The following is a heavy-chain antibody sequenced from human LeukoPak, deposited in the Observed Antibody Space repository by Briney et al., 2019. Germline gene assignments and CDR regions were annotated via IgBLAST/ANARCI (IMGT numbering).Heavy chain of an antibody. CDR3: ARVMELTPNWFDP. CDR2: IYTSGST. CDR1: GGSISTYY. D-gene: IGHD1-7*01. J-gene: IGHJ5*02. V-gene: IGHV4-4*07. Sequence: SETLSLTCTLSGGSISTYYWSWIRQPAGKGLEWIGRIYTSGSTDYNPSLKSRVTMSVDTSKNQFSLKLSSVTAADTAVYYCARVMELTPNWFDPWGQGTLVTVSS.